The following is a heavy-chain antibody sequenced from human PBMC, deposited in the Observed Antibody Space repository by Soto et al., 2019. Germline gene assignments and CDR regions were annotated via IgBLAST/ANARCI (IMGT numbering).Heavy chain of an antibody. Sequence: QEQLEQSGAEVKKPGASVKVSCKASGYTFTKYDFNWVRQATGQGLEWMGWVNPISGNTETAQNFQGRVSLTMNPSTSTAFMDLSSLRSGDTAVYYCATSRINMIRGVFYYGLDVWGHGTTLTVSS. CDR1: GYTFTKYD. V-gene: IGHV1-8*01. J-gene: IGHJ6*02. CDR3: ATSRINMIRGVFYYGLDV. CDR2: VNPISGNT. D-gene: IGHD3-10*01.